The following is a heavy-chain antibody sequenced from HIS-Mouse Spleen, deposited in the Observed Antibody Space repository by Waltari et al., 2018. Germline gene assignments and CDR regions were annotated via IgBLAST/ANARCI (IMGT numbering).Heavy chain of an antibody. J-gene: IGHJ2*01. D-gene: IGHD6-13*01. V-gene: IGHV4-39*07. CDR2: IYYSGST. CDR1: GCSIISSSYY. CDR3: AREIPYSSSWYDWYFDL. Sequence: QLQLQESGPGLVKPSETLSLTCTVSGCSIISSSYYRGWIRQPPGKGLEWIGSIYYSGSTYYNPSLKSRVTISVDTSKNQFSLKLSSVTAADTAVYYCAREIPYSSSWYDWYFDLWGRGTLVTVSS.